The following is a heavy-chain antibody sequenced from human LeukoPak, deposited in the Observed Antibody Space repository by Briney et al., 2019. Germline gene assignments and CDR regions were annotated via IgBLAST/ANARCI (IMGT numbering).Heavy chain of an antibody. J-gene: IGHJ5*02. V-gene: IGHV1-8*02. CDR1: GYTFSSYD. D-gene: IGHD2-2*01. Sequence: ASVKVSCKASGYTFSSYDINWVRQANGQGLEWMGWMNPNSGNTGFAQKFKGRLTMTRDTSIGTAYMELSSLKPEDTAVYYCARVHYQEPNNWFGPWGQGTQVTVSS. CDR3: ARVHYQEPNNWFGP. CDR2: MNPNSGNT.